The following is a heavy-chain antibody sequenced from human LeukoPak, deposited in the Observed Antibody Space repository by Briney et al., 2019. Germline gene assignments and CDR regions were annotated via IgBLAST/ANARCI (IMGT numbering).Heavy chain of an antibody. Sequence: PGGSPRLSCAASGFTFSSYAMSWVRQAPGKGLEWVANIKQDGTEKYYVDSVKGRFTISRDNAKNSLYLQMNSLRVEDTAVYYCAKLAKYFYGSETYYFFEHWGQGTPVTASS. CDR3: AKLAKYFYGSETYYFFEH. V-gene: IGHV3-7*01. D-gene: IGHD3-10*01. CDR2: IKQDGTEK. J-gene: IGHJ4*02. CDR1: GFTFSSYA.